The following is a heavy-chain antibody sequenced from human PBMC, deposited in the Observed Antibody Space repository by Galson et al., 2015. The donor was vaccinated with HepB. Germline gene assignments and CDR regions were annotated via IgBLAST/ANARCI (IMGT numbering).Heavy chain of an antibody. CDR2: ISGSGGST. V-gene: IGHV3-23*01. J-gene: IGHJ2*01. D-gene: IGHD3-3*01. CDR1: GFTFSSYA. Sequence: SLRLSCAASGFTFSSYAMSWVRQAPGKGLEWVSAISGSGGSTYYADSVKGRFTISRDNSKNTLYLQMNSLRAEDTAVYYCAKGITAGLRVFGYWYFDLWGRGTLVTVSS. CDR3: AKGITAGLRVFGYWYFDL.